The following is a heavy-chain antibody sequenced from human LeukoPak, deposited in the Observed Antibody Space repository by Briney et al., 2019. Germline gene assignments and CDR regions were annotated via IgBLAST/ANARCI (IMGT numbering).Heavy chain of an antibody. D-gene: IGHD3-22*01. Sequence: SETLSLTCTVSGGSISSGGYYWSWIRQHPGKGLEWIGYIYYSGSTNYNPSLKSRVTISVDTSKNQFSLKLSSVTAADTAVYYCAASYPPTYYYDSSGYAVAFDIWGQGTMVTVSS. CDR3: AASYPPTYYYDSSGYAVAFDI. J-gene: IGHJ3*02. V-gene: IGHV4-61*08. CDR1: GGSISSGGYY. CDR2: IYYSGST.